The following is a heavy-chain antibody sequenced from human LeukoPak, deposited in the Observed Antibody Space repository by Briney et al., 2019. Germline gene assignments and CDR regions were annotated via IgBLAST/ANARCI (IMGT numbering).Heavy chain of an antibody. CDR2: IYYSGST. V-gene: IGHV4-59*01. J-gene: IGHJ4*02. Sequence: PSETLSPTCTVSGGSISSYYWSWIRQPPGKGLEWIGYIYYSGSTNYNPSLKSRVTISVDTSKNQFSLKLSSVTAADTAVYYCARDGYSYGFFDYWGQGTLVTVSS. D-gene: IGHD5-18*01. CDR3: ARDGYSYGFFDY. CDR1: GGSISSYY.